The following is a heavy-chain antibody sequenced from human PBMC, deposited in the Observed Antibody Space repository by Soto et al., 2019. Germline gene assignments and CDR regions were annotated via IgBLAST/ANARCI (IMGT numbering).Heavy chain of an antibody. CDR3: AKAGDYYDSSGYYYNWFDP. CDR1: GFTFSSYA. V-gene: IGHV3-23*01. Sequence: GGSLRLSCAASGFTFSSYAMSWVRQAPGKGLEWVSAISGSGGSTYYADSVKGRFTISRDNSKNTLYLQMNSLRAEDTAVYYCAKAGDYYDSSGYYYNWFDPWGQGTLVTVSS. D-gene: IGHD3-22*01. CDR2: ISGSGGST. J-gene: IGHJ5*02.